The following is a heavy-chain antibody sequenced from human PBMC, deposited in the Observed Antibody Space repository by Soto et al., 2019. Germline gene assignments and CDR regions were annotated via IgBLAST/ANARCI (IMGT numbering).Heavy chain of an antibody. J-gene: IGHJ6*02. D-gene: IGHD2-21*01. CDR1: GYTFSGYI. Sequence: ASVKVSCKASGYTFSGYIITWVRQPPGQGLEGMGRISGYNGNTNYARTLRGRLTLTTDTSTSTAYMELRSLTSDDTAVYYCARDVFCGGAPACPDMDVWGQGTTVTFSS. CDR3: ARDVFCGGAPACPDMDV. V-gene: IGHV1-18*04. CDR2: ISGYNGNT.